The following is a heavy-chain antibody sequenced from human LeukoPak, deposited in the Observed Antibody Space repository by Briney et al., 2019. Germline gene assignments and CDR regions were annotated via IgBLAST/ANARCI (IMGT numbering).Heavy chain of an antibody. J-gene: IGHJ4*02. CDR3: ASILYSSRWHYFDY. Sequence: KPSETLSLTYTVSGGSINNYYWSWIRQPPGKGLEWIGYIYYSGSTNYNPSLKSRLTISLDTSKNQFSLKLSSVTAADTAVYYCASILYSSRWHYFDYWGQGTLVTVSS. V-gene: IGHV4-59*08. CDR2: IYYSGST. CDR1: GGSINNYY. D-gene: IGHD6-13*01.